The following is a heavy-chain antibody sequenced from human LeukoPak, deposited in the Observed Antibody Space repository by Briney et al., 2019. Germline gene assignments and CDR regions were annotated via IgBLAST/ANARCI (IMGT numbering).Heavy chain of an antibody. V-gene: IGHV4-59*10. J-gene: IGHJ4*02. CDR1: GGSFSGYY. CDR3: ARDAHGYSSSWYQL. CDR2: IYTSGST. D-gene: IGHD6-13*01. Sequence: SETLSLTCAVYGGSFSGYYWSWIRQPPGKGLEWIGRIYTSGSTNYNPSLKSRVTISVGTSKNQFSLKLSSVTAADTAVYYCARDAHGYSSSWYQLWGQGTLVTVSS.